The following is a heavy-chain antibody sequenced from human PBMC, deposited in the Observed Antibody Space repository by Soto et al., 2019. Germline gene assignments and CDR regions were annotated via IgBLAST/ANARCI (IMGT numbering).Heavy chain of an antibody. CDR2: IYPGDSDT. CDR3: GRCRRGAYSSGWYSPSGYYNYGIDI. Sequence: PGESLKISCKGSGYSFTSYWIGWVRQMPGKGLEWMGIIYPGDSDTRYSPSFQGQVTISADKSISTAYLQWSSLKASDTAMYYCGRCRRGAYSSGWYSPSGYYNYGIDIWGQGAEVTVSS. CDR1: GYSFTSYW. J-gene: IGHJ6*02. V-gene: IGHV5-51*01. D-gene: IGHD6-19*01.